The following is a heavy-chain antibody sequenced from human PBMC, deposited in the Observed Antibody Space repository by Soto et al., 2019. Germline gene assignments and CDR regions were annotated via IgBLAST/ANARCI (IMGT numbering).Heavy chain of an antibody. Sequence: PGGCLRLSCAACGFSFSSYAMHWVRQAPGKGLEWLASILHDGSTNDYEDSVKGRFTTSRDNAKNTLYLQMNSLRTEDTAVYYCARVTDSYITSPRRPLFDYWGQGTLVTVSS. CDR2: ILHDGSTN. J-gene: IGHJ4*02. D-gene: IGHD3-10*01. CDR3: ARVTDSYITSPRRPLFDY. V-gene: IGHV3-30-3*01. CDR1: GFSFSSYA.